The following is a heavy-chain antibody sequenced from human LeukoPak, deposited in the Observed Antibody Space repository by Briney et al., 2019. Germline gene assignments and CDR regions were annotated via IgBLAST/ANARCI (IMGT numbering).Heavy chain of an antibody. V-gene: IGHV3-69-1*01. Sequence: GGSLRLSCAASGFTYSSYTMNWVRQAPGKGLEWISFIRDHTTVDYADSVKGRFTISRDNAKNSLYLQMNSLRAEDTAVYYCAKPGSSRGIAGRRPTKYYFDYWGQGTLVTVSS. CDR1: GFTYSSYT. CDR2: IRDHTTV. D-gene: IGHD6-6*01. CDR3: AKPGSSRGIAGRRPTKYYFDY. J-gene: IGHJ4*02.